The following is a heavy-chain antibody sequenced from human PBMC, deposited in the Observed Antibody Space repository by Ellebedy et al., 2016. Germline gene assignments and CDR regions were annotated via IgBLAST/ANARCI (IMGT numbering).Heavy chain of an antibody. V-gene: IGHV4-30-2*01. D-gene: IGHD6-13*01. Sequence: SETLSLXXAVSGGSISSGGYSWSWIRQPPGKGLEWIGYIYHSGSTYYNPSLKSRVTISVDRSKNQFSLKLSSVTAADTAVYYCARELRIAYSSRRDYYYYYMDVWGKGTTVTVSS. CDR1: GGSISSGGYS. CDR2: IYHSGST. J-gene: IGHJ6*03. CDR3: ARELRIAYSSRRDYYYYYMDV.